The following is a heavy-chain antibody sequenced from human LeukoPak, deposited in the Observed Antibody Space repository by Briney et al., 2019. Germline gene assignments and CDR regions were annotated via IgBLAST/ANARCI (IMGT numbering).Heavy chain of an antibody. D-gene: IGHD6-19*01. CDR1: GFTFSSYA. Sequence: GGSLRLSCAASGFTFSSYAMSWVRQAPGKGLEWVSVISGSGGSTYYADSVKGRFTISRDNSKNTLYLQMNSLRAEDTAVYYCAKDPVPGYSSGWYNYFDYWGQGTLVTVSS. CDR2: ISGSGGST. V-gene: IGHV3-23*01. CDR3: AKDPVPGYSSGWYNYFDY. J-gene: IGHJ4*02.